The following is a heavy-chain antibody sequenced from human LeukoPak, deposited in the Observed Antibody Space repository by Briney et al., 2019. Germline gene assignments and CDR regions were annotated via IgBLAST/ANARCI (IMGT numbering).Heavy chain of an antibody. Sequence: GGSLRLSCAASRFTFSSYSMNWVRQAPGKGLEWVSYISSSSSTIYYADSVKGRFTISRDIAKNSLYLQMNSLRAEDTAVYYCARDPTSSWETAFDIWGQGTMATVSS. CDR1: RFTFSSYS. D-gene: IGHD1-26*01. CDR3: ARDPTSSWETAFDI. CDR2: ISSSSSTI. V-gene: IGHV3-48*01. J-gene: IGHJ3*02.